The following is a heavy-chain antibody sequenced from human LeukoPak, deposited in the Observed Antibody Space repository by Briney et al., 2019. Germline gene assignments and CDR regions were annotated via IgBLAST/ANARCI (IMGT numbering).Heavy chain of an antibody. J-gene: IGHJ4*02. CDR1: GFTFSSYE. CDR3: ATAGDGYDSSFDY. CDR2: ISSSSSYI. V-gene: IGHV3-21*01. D-gene: IGHD5-12*01. Sequence: GGSLRLSCAASGFTFSSYEMNWVRQAPGKGLEWVSSISSSSSYIYYADSVKGRFTISRDNAKNSLYPQMNSLRTEDTAIYYCATAGDGYDSSFDYWGQGTLVTVSS.